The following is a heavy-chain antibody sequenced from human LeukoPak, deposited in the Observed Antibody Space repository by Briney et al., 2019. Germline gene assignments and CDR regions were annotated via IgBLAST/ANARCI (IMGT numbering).Heavy chain of an antibody. Sequence: GGSLRLSCAASGFTFSSYSMNWVRQAPGKGLEWVSSISFSPSTGSSYMYYADSVKGRFTISRDNANNSLYLQMNSLRAEDTAVYYCARGLGGWEFLRPVDYWGQGTLVTVSS. CDR2: ISFSPSTGSSYM. CDR1: GFTFSSYS. D-gene: IGHD4-23*01. CDR3: ARGLGGWEFLRPVDY. V-gene: IGHV3-21*01. J-gene: IGHJ4*02.